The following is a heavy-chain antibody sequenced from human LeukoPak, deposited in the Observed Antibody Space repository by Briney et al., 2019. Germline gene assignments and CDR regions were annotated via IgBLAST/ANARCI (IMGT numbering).Heavy chain of an antibody. CDR2: IYYSGST. J-gene: IGHJ3*02. CDR3: ARRGASPYAFDI. CDR1: GFTFSNYA. D-gene: IGHD2-15*01. Sequence: KPGGSLRLSCAASGFTFSNYAMSWVRQAPGKGLEWIGSIYYSGSTYYNPSLKSRVTISVDTSKNQFSLKLSSVTAADTAVYYCARRGASPYAFDIWGQGTMVTVSS. V-gene: IGHV4-39*01.